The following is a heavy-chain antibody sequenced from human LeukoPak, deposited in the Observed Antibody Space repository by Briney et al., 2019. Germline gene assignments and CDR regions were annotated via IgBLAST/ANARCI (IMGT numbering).Heavy chain of an antibody. CDR1: GFTFSNYA. J-gene: IGHJ4*02. D-gene: IGHD2-21*01. CDR3: ARGMAFVD. Sequence: GSLRLSCTASGFTFSNYAMSWVRQAPGKGLEWIGEINHSGSTNYNPSLKSRVTISVDTSKNQFSLKLSSVTAADTAVYYCARGMAFVDWGQGTLVTVSS. CDR2: INHSGST. V-gene: IGHV4-34*01.